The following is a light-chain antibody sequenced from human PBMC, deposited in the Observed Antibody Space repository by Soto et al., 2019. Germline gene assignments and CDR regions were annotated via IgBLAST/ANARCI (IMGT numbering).Light chain of an antibody. CDR1: QDISNY. CDR2: DAS. V-gene: IGKV1-33*01. J-gene: IGKJ4*01. CDR3: QQYDNLLT. Sequence: DIQMTQSPSSLSASVGDRVTITCQASQDISNYLNWYQQKPGKAPKLLIYDASNLETGVPSRFSGSGSGTDFTFTSSSLQTEDIATYYCQQYDNLLTFGGGTKVEIK.